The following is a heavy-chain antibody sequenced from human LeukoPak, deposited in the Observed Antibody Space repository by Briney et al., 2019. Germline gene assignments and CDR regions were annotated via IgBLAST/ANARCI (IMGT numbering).Heavy chain of an antibody. V-gene: IGHV4-30-2*01. CDR2: IYHSGNT. CDR1: GGSISSYS. CDR3: ARGRNYYGSGSLDY. J-gene: IGHJ4*02. Sequence: SETLSLTCTVSGGSISSYSWSWIRQPPGKGLEWIGYIYHSGNTYYNPSLKSRVTISVDMSRSQFSLKLTSVTAADTAVYYCARGRNYYGSGSLDYWGQGTLVTVSS. D-gene: IGHD3-10*01.